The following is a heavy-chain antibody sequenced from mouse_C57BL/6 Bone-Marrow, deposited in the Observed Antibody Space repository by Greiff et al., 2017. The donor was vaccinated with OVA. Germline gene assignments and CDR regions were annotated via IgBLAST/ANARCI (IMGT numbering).Heavy chain of an antibody. J-gene: IGHJ4*01. CDR3: ARQLTEGAYAMDY. CDR2: INPNNGGT. D-gene: IGHD3-2*02. Sequence: EVQLQQSGPELVKPGASVKMSCKASGYTFTDYNMHWVKQSHGKSLEWIGYINPNNGGTSYNQKFKGKATLTVHKSSSTAYMELRSLTSEDSAVYYCARQLTEGAYAMDYWGQGTSVTVSS. V-gene: IGHV1-22*01. CDR1: GYTFTDYN.